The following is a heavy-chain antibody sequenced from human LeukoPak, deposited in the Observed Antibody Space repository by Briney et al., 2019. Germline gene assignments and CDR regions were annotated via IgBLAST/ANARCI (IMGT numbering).Heavy chain of an antibody. CDR3: ARDREDSSRQQNGAFDI. CDR1: EGTFSSYA. CDR2: IIPIFGTA. J-gene: IGHJ3*02. Sequence: GSSVKVSCKASEGTFSSYAISWVRQAPGQGLEWMGGIIPIFGTANYAQKFQGRVTITADESTSTAYMELSSLRSEDTAVYYCARDREDSSRQQNGAFDIWGQGTMVTVSS. D-gene: IGHD3-22*01. V-gene: IGHV1-69*01.